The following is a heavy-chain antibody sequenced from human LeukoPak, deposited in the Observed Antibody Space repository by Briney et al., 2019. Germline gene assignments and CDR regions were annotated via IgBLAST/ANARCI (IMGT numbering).Heavy chain of an antibody. J-gene: IGHJ4*02. D-gene: IGHD3-10*01. CDR3: AMGGYGSGSYYFDY. CDR2: MNPNSGNT. CDR1: GYTFTSYD. Sequence: ASVKVSCKASGYTFTSYDINWVRQATGQGLEWMGWMNPNSGNTGYAQKFQGRVTMTRNTSISTAYMELSSLRSEDTAVYYCAMGGYGSGSYYFDYWGQGTLVTVSS. V-gene: IGHV1-8*01.